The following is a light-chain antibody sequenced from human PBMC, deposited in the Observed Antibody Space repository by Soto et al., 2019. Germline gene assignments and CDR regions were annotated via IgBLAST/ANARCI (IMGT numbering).Light chain of an antibody. Sequence: QSVLTQPPSVSGAPGQRVTISCTGSSSNIGAGYDVHWYQQLPGTAPKLLIYVNNNRPSGVPDRFSGSKSDTSASLAITGLEAEDEADYYCPSSDSSLSYVFGTGTKLTVL. CDR1: SSNIGAGYD. CDR2: VNN. CDR3: PSSDSSLSYV. J-gene: IGLJ1*01. V-gene: IGLV1-40*01.